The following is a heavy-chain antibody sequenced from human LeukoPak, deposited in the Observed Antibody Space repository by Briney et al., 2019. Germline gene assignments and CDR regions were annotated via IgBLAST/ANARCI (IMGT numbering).Heavy chain of an antibody. J-gene: IGHJ4*02. Sequence: ASVKVSCKASGYTFTSYYMHWGRQAPGQGVEWMGIINPSGGAAKYAQKFQGRVTMPRDTSTSTLYMELSSLRSEDTAVYYCARDLGITMIVNYFDYWGQGTLVTVSS. CDR2: INPSGGAA. CDR3: ARDLGITMIVNYFDY. D-gene: IGHD3-22*01. V-gene: IGHV1-46*01. CDR1: GYTFTSYY.